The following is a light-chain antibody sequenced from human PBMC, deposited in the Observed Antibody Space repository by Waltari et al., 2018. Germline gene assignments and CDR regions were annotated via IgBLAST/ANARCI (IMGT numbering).Light chain of an antibody. CDR2: VNSDGSH. V-gene: IGLV4-69*01. CDR3: QTGGHGTWV. Sequence: QLVLTQSPSASASLGASVKLTCTLSSGHSSNIIAWHQQQPAKCPRYLMKVNSDGSHSKGDEIPDRFSGSSSGAERYLTISSLQSEDEADYYCQTGGHGTWVFGGGTKLTVL. J-gene: IGLJ3*02. CDR1: SGHSSNI.